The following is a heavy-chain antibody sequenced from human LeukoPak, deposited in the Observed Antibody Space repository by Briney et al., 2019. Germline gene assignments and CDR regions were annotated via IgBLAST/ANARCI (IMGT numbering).Heavy chain of an antibody. CDR1: GFTFSSYS. Sequence: PGGSLRLSCAASGFTFSSYSMNWVRQAPGKGLEWVSSISCSSSYIYYADSVKGRFTISRDNAKNSLYLQMNSLRAEDTAVYYCARGDESIAARPSDYWGQGTLVTVSS. V-gene: IGHV3-21*01. CDR2: ISCSSSYI. J-gene: IGHJ4*02. D-gene: IGHD6-6*01. CDR3: ARGDESIAARPSDY.